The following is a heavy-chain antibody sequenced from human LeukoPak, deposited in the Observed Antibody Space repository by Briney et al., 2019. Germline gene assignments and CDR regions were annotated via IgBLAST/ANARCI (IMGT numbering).Heavy chain of an antibody. D-gene: IGHD3-3*01. CDR2: IYSGGST. V-gene: IGHV3-66*02. Sequence: GGSLRLSCAASEFTVSSNYMSWVRQAPGKGLEWVSVIYSGGSTYYADSVKGRFTISRDNSKNTLYLQMNSLRAEDTAVYYCARSTIFGVLDYCGQGTLVTVSS. CDR1: EFTVSSNY. CDR3: ARSTIFGVLDY. J-gene: IGHJ4*02.